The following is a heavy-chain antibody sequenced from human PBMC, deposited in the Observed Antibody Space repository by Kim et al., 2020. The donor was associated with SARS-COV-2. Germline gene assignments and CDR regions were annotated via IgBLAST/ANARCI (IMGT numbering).Heavy chain of an antibody. J-gene: IGHJ4*02. Sequence: GGSLRLSCAASGFTFSSYSMNWVRQAPGKGLEWVSSISSSSSHIYYADSVKGRFTISRDNAKNSLYLQMNSLRAEDTAVYYCASAPGYSSSWWGQGTLVTVSS. CDR2: ISSSSSHI. V-gene: IGHV3-21*01. CDR1: GFTFSSYS. D-gene: IGHD6-13*01. CDR3: ASAPGYSSSW.